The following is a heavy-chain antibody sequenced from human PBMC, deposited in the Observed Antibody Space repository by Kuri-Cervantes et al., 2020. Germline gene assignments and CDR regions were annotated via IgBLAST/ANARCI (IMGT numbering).Heavy chain of an antibody. D-gene: IGHD3-10*01. Sequence: SLKISCAASGFTFSSYGMNWVRQAPGKGLEWVAYIKQDGSEKYYVDSVKGRFTISTDNAKNSLYLQMNSLRAEDTAAYYCAREAHLITMVQGVPYYYYDYIDVWGKGTMVTVSS. CDR2: IKQDGSEK. J-gene: IGHJ6*03. CDR1: GFTFSSYG. V-gene: IGHV3-7*01. CDR3: AREAHLITMVQGVPYYYYDYIDV.